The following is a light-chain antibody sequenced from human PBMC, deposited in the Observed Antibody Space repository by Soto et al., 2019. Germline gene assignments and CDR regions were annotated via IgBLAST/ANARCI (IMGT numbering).Light chain of an antibody. CDR3: QQRSNWPWT. Sequence: EIVLTQSPATLSLSPGERATLSCRASQSVRSNLAWYHQKPGQAPWLLIYDASNRATGIPGSFIGSGSGINFTLTITNLEPDDFAVYYCQQRSNWPWTFGQGAKVEIK. J-gene: IGKJ1*01. CDR1: QSVRSN. V-gene: IGKV3-11*01. CDR2: DAS.